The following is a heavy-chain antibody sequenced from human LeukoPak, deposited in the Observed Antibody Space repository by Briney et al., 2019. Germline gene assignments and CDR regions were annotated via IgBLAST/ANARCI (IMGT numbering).Heavy chain of an antibody. CDR2: ISRDNSHI. CDR1: GFSFSDFG. Sequence: GGSLRLSCVASGFSFSDFGMTWVRQAPGKGLEWVSSISRDNSHIYYANSVKGRFTISRDNSKNTLYLQMNSLRAEDTAVYYCAKDLNVVVITTFGYGMDVWGQGTTVTVSS. V-gene: IGHV3-21*01. J-gene: IGHJ6*02. D-gene: IGHD3-22*01. CDR3: AKDLNVVVITTFGYGMDV.